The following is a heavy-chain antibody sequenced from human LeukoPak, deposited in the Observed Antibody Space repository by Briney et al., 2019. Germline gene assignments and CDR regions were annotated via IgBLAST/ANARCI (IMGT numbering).Heavy chain of an antibody. CDR3: AHSARSDDCSSTSCLYYFDY. CDR1: GFSLSTSGVG. J-gene: IGHJ4*02. Sequence: SGPTLVKPTQTLTLTCTFSGFSLSTSGVGVGWIRQPPVGALEWLAVSYWNDDKRYSPSLKSRLTITKDTSKNQVVLTMTYMDPVDTATYYCAHSARSDDCSSTSCLYYFDYWGQGTLVTVSS. D-gene: IGHD2-2*01. V-gene: IGHV2-5*01. CDR2: SYWNDDK.